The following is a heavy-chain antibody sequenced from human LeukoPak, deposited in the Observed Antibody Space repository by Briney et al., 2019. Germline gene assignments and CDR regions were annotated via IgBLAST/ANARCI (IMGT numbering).Heavy chain of an antibody. CDR2: IRYDGSNK. CDR1: GFTFSSYG. Sequence: PGGSLRLSCAASGFTFSSYGMHWVRQAPGKGLEWVAFIRYDGSNKYYADSVKGRFTISRDNSKNTPYLQMNSLRAEDTAVYYCAKGPIYYYDSSGYWDYWGQGTLVTVSS. D-gene: IGHD3-22*01. CDR3: AKGPIYYYDSSGYWDY. J-gene: IGHJ4*02. V-gene: IGHV3-30*02.